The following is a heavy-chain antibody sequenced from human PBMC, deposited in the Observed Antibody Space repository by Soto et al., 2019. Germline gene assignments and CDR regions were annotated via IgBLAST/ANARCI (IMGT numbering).Heavy chain of an antibody. J-gene: IGHJ4*02. CDR1: GGSVSSGSYY. D-gene: IGHD6-19*01. CDR3: ARDWYSSGWSDY. Sequence: SETLSLTCTVSGGSVSSGSYYWSWIRQPPGKGLEWIGYIYYSGSTNYNPSLKSRVTISVDTSKNQFSLKLSSVTAADTAVYYCARDWYSSGWSDYWGQGTLVTVSS. CDR2: IYYSGST. V-gene: IGHV4-61*01.